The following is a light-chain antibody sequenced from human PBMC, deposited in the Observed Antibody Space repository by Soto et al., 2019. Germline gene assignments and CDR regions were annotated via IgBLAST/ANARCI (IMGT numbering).Light chain of an antibody. CDR1: QSISSW. CDR2: KAS. CDR3: QQYNSYSWT. J-gene: IGKJ1*01. Sequence: DIQMTQSPSTLSASVGDRVTITCRASQSISSWLAWYQQKPGKAPKLLIYKASSLESGVPSRFSGSGSGTEFTLTISSLQPDDVATDYCQQYNSYSWTFGQGTKVEIK. V-gene: IGKV1-5*03.